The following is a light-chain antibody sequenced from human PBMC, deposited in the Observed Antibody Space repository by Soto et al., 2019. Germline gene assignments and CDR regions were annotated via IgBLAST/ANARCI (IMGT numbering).Light chain of an antibody. CDR3: PQRSNWGLT. CDR2: DAS. CDR1: QSVSTY. J-gene: IGKJ4*01. V-gene: IGKV3-11*01. Sequence: DIVLTQSPATLSLSPGERANLSCRATQSVSTYLAWYQQKPGQAPRLLISDASNRATGIPDRVRGSVSGTDFTLTICGLEPEDCAADYCPQRSNWGLTVGGAPKAEIK.